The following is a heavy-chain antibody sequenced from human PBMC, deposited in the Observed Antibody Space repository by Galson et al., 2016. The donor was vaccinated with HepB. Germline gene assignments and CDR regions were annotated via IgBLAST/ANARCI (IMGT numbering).Heavy chain of an antibody. J-gene: IGHJ5*02. V-gene: IGHV3-33*01. CDR2: IWYDGTNK. D-gene: IGHD6-13*01. CDR1: GFTFSNYG. CDR3: ARKFGPHATVSWFSGDWIDP. Sequence: SLRLSCAASGFTFSNYGMHWVRQAPGKGLEWVALIWYDGTNKYYADSVKGRFTISRDNSNNPPYLQMNRLTVEATAMYYCARKFGPHATVSWFSGDWIDPCGQGTLITVSS.